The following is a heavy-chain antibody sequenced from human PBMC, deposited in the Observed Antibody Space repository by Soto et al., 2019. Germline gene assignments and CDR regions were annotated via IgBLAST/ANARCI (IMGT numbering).Heavy chain of an antibody. V-gene: IGHV1-69*08. J-gene: IGHJ6*02. D-gene: IGHD3-10*01. CDR2: IIPILGIA. CDR3: ARDQFGYYGSGSYSTAYYYYGMDV. CDR1: GGTFSSYT. Sequence: QVQLVQSGAEVKKPGSSVKVSCKASGGTFSSYTISWVRQAPGQGLEWMGRIIPILGIANYAQKFQGRVTITADKSTSTAYMELSCLRSEDTAVYYCARDQFGYYGSGSYSTAYYYYGMDVWGQGTTVTVSS.